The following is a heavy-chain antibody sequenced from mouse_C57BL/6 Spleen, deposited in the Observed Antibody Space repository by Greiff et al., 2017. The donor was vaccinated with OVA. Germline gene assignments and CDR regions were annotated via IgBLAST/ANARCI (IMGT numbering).Heavy chain of an antibody. CDR3: ARRRRSLDYAMDY. Sequence: VQLQQPGAELVMPGASVKLSCKASGYTFTSYWMHWVKQRPGQGLEWIGEIDPSDSYTNYNQKFKGKSTLTVDKSSSTAYMQLSSLTSEDSAVYYCARRRRSLDYAMDYWGQGTSVTVSS. CDR2: IDPSDSYT. CDR1: GYTFTSYW. J-gene: IGHJ4*01. V-gene: IGHV1-69*01.